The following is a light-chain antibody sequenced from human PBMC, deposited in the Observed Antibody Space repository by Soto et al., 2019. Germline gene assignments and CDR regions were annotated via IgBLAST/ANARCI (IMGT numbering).Light chain of an antibody. CDR2: DAS. CDR1: QSISSW. Sequence: DLQMTQSPSTLSASVGGRFTITCPAIQSISSWLAWYQQKPGKAPKVLIYDASSLESGVPSRFSGNGSGTEGTITISSLQTDDGATYDGHQYDTYLWTFGQGTKVDIK. V-gene: IGKV1-5*01. J-gene: IGKJ1*01. CDR3: HQYDTYLWT.